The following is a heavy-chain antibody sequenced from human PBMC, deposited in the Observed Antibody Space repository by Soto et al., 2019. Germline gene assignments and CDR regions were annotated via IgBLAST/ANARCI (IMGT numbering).Heavy chain of an antibody. CDR2: ISERGDTT. V-gene: IGHV3-23*01. Sequence: XGALLLSCAASGFTISRNAMYWVRQAPGKGLEWVSGISERGDTTHYADSVKGRFTSSRDTSKNTLYLQLNALRADDTAVYYCAKDKPGTTSFDCWGQGTLVTVSS. J-gene: IGHJ4*02. D-gene: IGHD1-1*01. CDR3: AKDKPGTTSFDC. CDR1: GFTISRNA.